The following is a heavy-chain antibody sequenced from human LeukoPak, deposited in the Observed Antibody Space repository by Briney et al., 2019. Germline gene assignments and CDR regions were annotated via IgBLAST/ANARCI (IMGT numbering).Heavy chain of an antibody. J-gene: IGHJ6*02. D-gene: IGHD1-26*01. CDR3: ATWDYYYYYGMDV. V-gene: IGHV4-61*01. CDR2: IYYSGST. Sequence: PSETLSLTCTVSGGSVSSGSYYWSWIRQPPGKGLEWIGYIYYSGSTNYNPSLKSRVTISVDTSKNQFSLKLSSVTAANTAVYYCATWDYYYYYGMDVWGQGTTVTVSS. CDR1: GGSVSSGSYY.